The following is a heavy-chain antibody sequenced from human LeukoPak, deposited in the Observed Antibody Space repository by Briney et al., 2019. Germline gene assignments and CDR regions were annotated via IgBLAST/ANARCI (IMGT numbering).Heavy chain of an antibody. V-gene: IGHV4-59*01. CDR3: ARVESGYSYGY. CDR2: IYYSGST. CDR1: GGSISSYY. Sequence: PSETLSLTCTVSGGSISSYYWSWIRQPPGKGPEWIGYIYYSGSTNYNPSLKSRVTISVDTSKNQFSLKLSSVTAADTAVYYCARVESGYSYGYWGQGTLVTVSS. D-gene: IGHD5-18*01. J-gene: IGHJ4*02.